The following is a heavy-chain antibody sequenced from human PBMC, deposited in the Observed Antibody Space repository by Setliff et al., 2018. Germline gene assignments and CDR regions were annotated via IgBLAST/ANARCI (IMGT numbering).Heavy chain of an antibody. D-gene: IGHD3-22*01. Sequence: SETLFLTCSVSGDSINPYYWTWIRQPPGKGLEWIGFIYYSGATTYNPSLKSRVTISVDTSKNQFSLNLNSVTAADTAVYYCARYRNYFDSSGQTQYYFDYWGQGTLVTVSS. V-gene: IGHV4-59*01. CDR1: GDSINPYY. J-gene: IGHJ4*02. CDR2: IYYSGAT. CDR3: ARYRNYFDSSGQTQYYFDY.